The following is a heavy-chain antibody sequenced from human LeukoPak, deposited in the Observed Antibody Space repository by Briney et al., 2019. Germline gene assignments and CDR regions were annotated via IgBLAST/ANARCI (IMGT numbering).Heavy chain of an antibody. CDR1: GGSISSYY. J-gene: IGHJ4*02. CDR3: ARQRGYTYGYAFDS. Sequence: SETLSLTCTVSGGSISSYYWSWVRQPPGKGLEWIGFVYYTGSTNYSPSLKSRVTISVDTSKNQFSLKLRSVTAADTAFYYCARQRGYTYGYAFDSWGQGTLVTVSS. CDR2: VYYTGST. D-gene: IGHD5-18*01. V-gene: IGHV4-59*01.